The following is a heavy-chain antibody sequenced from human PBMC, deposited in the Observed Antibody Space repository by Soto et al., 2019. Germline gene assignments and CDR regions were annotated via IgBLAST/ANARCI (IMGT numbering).Heavy chain of an antibody. J-gene: IGHJ4*02. D-gene: IGHD1-1*01. CDR2: ISAHNGNT. V-gene: IGHV1-18*01. CDR3: ARGRYGDY. CDR1: GYAFTTYG. Sequence: QVHLVQSGAEVKKPGASVKVSCKGSGYAFTTYGMTWVRQAPGQGLEWMGWISAHNGNTNYAQKLQGRANVTRNTSASTAYMELRRLRSDDTAVYYCARGRYGDYWGQGALVTVSS.